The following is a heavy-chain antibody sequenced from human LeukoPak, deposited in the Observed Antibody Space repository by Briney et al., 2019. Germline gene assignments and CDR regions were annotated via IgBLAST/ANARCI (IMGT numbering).Heavy chain of an antibody. J-gene: IGHJ4*02. V-gene: IGHV4-31*03. CDR3: ASGSTVTSDY. CDR1: GGSISSGGYY. Sequence: PSETLSLTCTVSGGSISSGGYYGSWIRQHPGKGLEWIGYIYYSGSTYYNPSLKSRVTISVDTSKNQFSLKLSSVTAADTAVYYCASGSTVTSDYWGQGTLVTVSS. CDR2: IYYSGST. D-gene: IGHD4-17*01.